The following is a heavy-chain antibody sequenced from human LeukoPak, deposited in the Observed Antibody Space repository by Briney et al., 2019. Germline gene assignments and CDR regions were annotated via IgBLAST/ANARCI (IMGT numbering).Heavy chain of an antibody. V-gene: IGHV1-2*02. CDR3: ARLRGYYDSSGYFRDFQH. Sequence: GASVKVSCKASGYTFTGYYMHWVRQAPGQGLEWMGWINPNSGGTNYGQKFQGRVTMTRDTSISTAYMELSRLRSDDTAVYYCARLRGYYDSSGYFRDFQHWGQGTLVTVSS. CDR1: GYTFTGYY. CDR2: INPNSGGT. D-gene: IGHD3-22*01. J-gene: IGHJ1*01.